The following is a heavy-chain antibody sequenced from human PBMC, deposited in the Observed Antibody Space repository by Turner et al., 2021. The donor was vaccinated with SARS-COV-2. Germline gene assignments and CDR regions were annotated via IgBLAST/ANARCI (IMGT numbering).Heavy chain of an antibody. J-gene: IGHJ4*02. Sequence: QVQLVASGGGVVQPGRSLRLSCAASGFTFSNYAMHWVRQAPGKGLEWVAVISYDGSNKYYADSVKGRFTISRDNSKNTLYLQMNSLRAEDTAVYYCARDREDCSSTSCYEADWGQGTLVTVSS. CDR2: ISYDGSNK. CDR3: ARDREDCSSTSCYEAD. D-gene: IGHD2-2*01. V-gene: IGHV3-30-3*01. CDR1: GFTFSNYA.